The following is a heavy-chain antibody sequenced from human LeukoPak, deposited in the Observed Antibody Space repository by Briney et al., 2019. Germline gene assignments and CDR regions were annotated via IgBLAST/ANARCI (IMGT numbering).Heavy chain of an antibody. CDR3: ARCPYYDFWSGPFDY. V-gene: IGHV4-59*08. CDR2: IYYTGST. CDR1: GGSISNKY. Sequence: SETLSLTCSISGGSISNKYWSWIRQPPGKGLEWIGYIYYTGSTNYNPSLKSRVTISLDTSRNQFSLKLTSVTAADTAVYYCARCPYYDFWSGPFDYWGQGTLVTVSS. D-gene: IGHD3-3*01. J-gene: IGHJ4*02.